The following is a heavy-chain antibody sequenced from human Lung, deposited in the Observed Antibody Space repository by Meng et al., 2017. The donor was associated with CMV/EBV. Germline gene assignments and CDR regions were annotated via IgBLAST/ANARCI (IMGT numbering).Heavy chain of an antibody. CDR2: ISGSGGST. D-gene: IGHD2-2*01. Sequence: GESXKISXAASGFTFSSYAMSWVRQAPGKGLEWVSAISGSGGSTYYADSVKGRFTISRDNSKNTLYLQMNSLRAEDTAVYYCAKGSCSSTSCYYDYWGQGTXVTVSS. CDR1: GFTFSSYA. CDR3: AKGSCSSTSCYYDY. V-gene: IGHV3-23*01. J-gene: IGHJ4*02.